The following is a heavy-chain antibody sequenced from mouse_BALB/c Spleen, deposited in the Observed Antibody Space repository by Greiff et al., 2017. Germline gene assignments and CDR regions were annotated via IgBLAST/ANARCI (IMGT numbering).Heavy chain of an antibody. D-gene: IGHD1-1*01. CDR3: TMHYYGSSYYFDY. CDR1: GYTFTSYW. CDR2: IYPGSGST. Sequence: LQQPGSELVRPGASVKLSCKASGYTFTSYWMHWVKQRPGQGLEWIGNIYPGSGSTNYDEKFKSKATLTVDTSSSTAYMQLSSLTSEDSAVYYCTMHYYGSSYYFDYWGQGTTLTVSS. V-gene: IGHV1S22*01. J-gene: IGHJ2*01.